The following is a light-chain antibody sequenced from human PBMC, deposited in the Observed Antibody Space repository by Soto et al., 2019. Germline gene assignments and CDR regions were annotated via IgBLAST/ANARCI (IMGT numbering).Light chain of an antibody. Sequence: QAVVTQPPSVSAAPGQKVTISCSGSSSNIGNNYVSWYQQLPGTAPKFLIYDNNKRPSGIPDRFSGSKSGTSATLGITGLQTGDEADYYCGTWDSSLSAWVFGGGTQLTVL. CDR3: GTWDSSLSAWV. J-gene: IGLJ3*02. CDR1: SSNIGNNY. V-gene: IGLV1-51*01. CDR2: DNN.